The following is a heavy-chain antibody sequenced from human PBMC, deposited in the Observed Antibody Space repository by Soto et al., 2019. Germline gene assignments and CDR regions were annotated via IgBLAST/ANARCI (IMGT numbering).Heavy chain of an antibody. CDR2: ISAYNGNT. CDR1: GYSFATSG. V-gene: IGHV1-18*01. Sequence: ASVKVSCKASGYSFATSGISWVRQAPGQGLEWMGWISAYNGNTNYDQKLQDRVTMTTDTSTSTAYLELRNLRSDDTAVYYCARAGQYYDSSGYANWGQGTLVTVSS. J-gene: IGHJ4*02. D-gene: IGHD3-22*01. CDR3: ARAGQYYDSSGYAN.